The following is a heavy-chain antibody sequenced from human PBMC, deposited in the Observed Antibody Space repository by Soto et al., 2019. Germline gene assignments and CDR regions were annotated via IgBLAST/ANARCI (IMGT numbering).Heavy chain of an antibody. D-gene: IGHD3-22*01. J-gene: IGHJ4*02. CDR3: ARQDRSACDRVDY. Sequence: QLQLQESGPGLLKPSETLSLTCTVSGGSISTSNYSWVRHRPPTGKGLEWIGSICYSGTTYYNPSPKSRGTISLDMSKNQLSLKLSSVAAGDTSVNYCARQDRSACDRVDYWRQGPLVTV. CDR2: ICYSGTT. V-gene: IGHV4-39*01. CDR1: GGSISTSNYS.